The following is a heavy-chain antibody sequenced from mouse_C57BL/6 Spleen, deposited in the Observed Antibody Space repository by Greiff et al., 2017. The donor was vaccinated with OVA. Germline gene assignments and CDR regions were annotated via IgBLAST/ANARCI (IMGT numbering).Heavy chain of an antibody. CDR2: IYPGSGNT. D-gene: IGHD2-4*01. J-gene: IGHJ3*01. Sequence: ESGAELVRPGASVKLSCKASGYTFTDYYINWVKQRPGQGLEWIARIYPGSGNTYYNEKFKGKATLTAEKSSSTAYMQLSSLTSEDSAVYFCARERGLRREAWFAYWGQGTLVTVSA. CDR1: GYTFTDYY. CDR3: ARERGLRREAWFAY. V-gene: IGHV1-76*01.